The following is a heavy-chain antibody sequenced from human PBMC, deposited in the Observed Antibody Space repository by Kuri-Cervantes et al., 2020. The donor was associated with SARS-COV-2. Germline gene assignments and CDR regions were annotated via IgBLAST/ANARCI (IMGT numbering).Heavy chain of an antibody. CDR2: IGPSGTTK. J-gene: IGHJ5*02. CDR1: GFIFSDYY. D-gene: IGHD3-10*01. V-gene: IGHV3-11*04. CDR3: AREDLWFGDGFDP. Sequence: SLKISCTASGFIFSDYYMTSIRQAPGKGLEWVSNIGPSGTTKYYADSVKGRFTISRDNAKNSLYLQMNSLRTEDTAVYYCAREDLWFGDGFDPWGQGTLVTVSS.